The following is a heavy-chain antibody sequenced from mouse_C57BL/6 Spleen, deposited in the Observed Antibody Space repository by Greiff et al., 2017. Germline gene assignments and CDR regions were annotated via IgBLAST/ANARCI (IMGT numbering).Heavy chain of an antibody. D-gene: IGHD2-1*01. Sequence: QVQLQQSGTELVKPGASVKMSCKASGYTFTSYWMHWVKQRPGQGLEWIGYINPSNGGTNYNEKFKSKATLTVDKSSSTAYMQLSSLTSEDSAVYYCARKFYYGNYFDYWGQGTTLTVSS. J-gene: IGHJ2*01. CDR1: GYTFTSYW. CDR2: INPSNGGT. V-gene: IGHV1-53*01. CDR3: ARKFYYGNYFDY.